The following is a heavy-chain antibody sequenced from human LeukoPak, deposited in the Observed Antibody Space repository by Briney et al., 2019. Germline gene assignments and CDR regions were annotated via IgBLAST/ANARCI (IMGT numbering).Heavy chain of an antibody. Sequence: PGGSLRLSCAASGFTFRRYRMNWVRQAPGKGLEWLANIRQDGNEKHYVDSVKGRFTMSRDNAKNSLYLQMNSLRAEDTAVYYCVRDVSGSSYGDYWCQGTLVTVSS. CDR2: IRQDGNEK. CDR3: VRDVSGSSYGDY. V-gene: IGHV3-7*01. CDR1: GFTFRRYR. J-gene: IGHJ4*01. D-gene: IGHD5-18*01.